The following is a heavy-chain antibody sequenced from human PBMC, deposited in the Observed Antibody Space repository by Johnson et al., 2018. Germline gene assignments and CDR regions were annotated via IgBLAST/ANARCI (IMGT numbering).Heavy chain of an antibody. CDR2: ISNDGSKT. CDR3: GKKDNWNYFSGDF. Sequence: QVQLVQSGGGVVQPGRSLRLSCAASGFTFSSYGMHWVRQAPGKGLEWVAVISNDGSKTYYGDSVRGRFTISRANSKNTLYLQMTSLRAEDAAVYYCGKKDNWNYFSGDFWGQGTLVTVSS. V-gene: IGHV3-30*18. D-gene: IGHD1-7*01. CDR1: GFTFSSYG. J-gene: IGHJ4*02.